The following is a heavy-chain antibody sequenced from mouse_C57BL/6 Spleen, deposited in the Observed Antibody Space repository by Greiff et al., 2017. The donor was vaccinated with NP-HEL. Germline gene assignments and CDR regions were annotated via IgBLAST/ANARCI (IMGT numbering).Heavy chain of an antibody. CDR3: ARGGYYSTFAY. V-gene: IGHV1-72*01. D-gene: IGHD2-5*01. CDR2: IDTNSGGT. J-gene: IGHJ3*01. CDR1: GYTFTSYW. Sequence: QVQLQQPGAELVKPGASVKLSCKASGYTFTSYWMHWVKQRPGRGLEWIGRIDTNSGGTKYNEKFKSKATLTVDKPSSTAYMQLSSLTSEDSAVDYCARGGYYSTFAYWGQGTLVTVSA.